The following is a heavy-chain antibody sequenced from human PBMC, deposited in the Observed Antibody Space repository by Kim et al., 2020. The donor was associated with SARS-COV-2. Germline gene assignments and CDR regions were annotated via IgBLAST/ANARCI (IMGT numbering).Heavy chain of an antibody. J-gene: IGHJ6*02. CDR1: GGSISSSSYY. CDR3: ARLGVVPARGTVLGDGMDV. CDR2: IYYSGST. V-gene: IGHV4-39*01. Sequence: SETLSLTCTVSGGSISSSSYYWGWIRQPPGKGLEWIGCIYYSGSTYYNPSLKSRVTISVDTSKNQFSLKLSSVTAADTAVYYCARLGVVPARGTVLGDGMDVWGQGTTVTVSS. D-gene: IGHD2-2*01.